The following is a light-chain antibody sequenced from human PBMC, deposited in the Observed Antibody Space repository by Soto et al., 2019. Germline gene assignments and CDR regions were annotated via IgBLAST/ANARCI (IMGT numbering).Light chain of an antibody. CDR1: QSISIW. J-gene: IGKJ1*01. CDR3: QHWHDYSWT. CDR2: KTS. Sequence: DIHMTQSPSTLSASVGDRVTITCRASQSISIWLAWYQQKPGKAPNLLIYKTSSLETGVPSRFSGSGSGTEFTLTISSLQPDDFATYYCQHWHDYSWTFGQGTNVEGK. V-gene: IGKV1-5*03.